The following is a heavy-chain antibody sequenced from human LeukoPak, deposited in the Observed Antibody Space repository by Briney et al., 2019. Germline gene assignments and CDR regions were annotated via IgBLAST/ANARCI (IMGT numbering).Heavy chain of an antibody. CDR2: ISAYNGNT. CDR3: ARDPSPIDY. J-gene: IGHJ4*02. V-gene: IGHV1-18*04. Sequence: GASVKVSCKASGYTFTGYYMHWVRQAPGQGLEWMGWISAYNGNTNYAQKLQGRVTMTTDTSTSTAYMELRSLRSDDTAVYYCARDPSPIDYWGQGTLVTVSS. CDR1: GYTFTGYY.